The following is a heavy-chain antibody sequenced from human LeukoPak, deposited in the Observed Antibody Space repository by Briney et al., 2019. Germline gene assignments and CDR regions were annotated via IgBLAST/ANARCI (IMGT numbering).Heavy chain of an antibody. CDR1: GFTVSSNY. Sequence: PGGSLRLSCVVSGFTVSSNYMNWVRQAPGKGLEWVSIFYSGGSTFYADSVKGRSTIARDSSKNKLYLQMNSLRAEDTAVYYCVKDLRAVTTSAYDYWGQGTLVTVSS. CDR3: VKDLRAVTTSAYDY. CDR2: FYSGGST. J-gene: IGHJ4*02. D-gene: IGHD4-11*01. V-gene: IGHV3-66*01.